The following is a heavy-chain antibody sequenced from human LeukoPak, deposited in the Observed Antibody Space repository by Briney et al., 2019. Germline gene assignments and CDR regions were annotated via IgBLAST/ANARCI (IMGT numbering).Heavy chain of an antibody. Sequence: GGSLRLSCAASGFTFSSSVMSWVRQAPGKGLEWVTAISNTDGSTYYADSVKGRFTISRDNSKNTLYLQMNSLRAEDTAFYNCAKATRGSSWYLDYWGQGTPVTVSS. CDR2: ISNTDGST. D-gene: IGHD2-15*01. CDR1: GFTFSSSV. CDR3: AKATRGSSWYLDY. J-gene: IGHJ4*02. V-gene: IGHV3-23*01.